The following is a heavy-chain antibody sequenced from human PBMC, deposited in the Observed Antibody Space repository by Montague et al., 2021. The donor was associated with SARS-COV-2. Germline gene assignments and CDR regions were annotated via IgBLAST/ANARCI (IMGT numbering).Heavy chain of an antibody. J-gene: IGHJ6*02. Sequence: SETLSLTCAVYGGSFSGYYWSWIRQPPGKGLEWIGEINHSGSTNXSPSLKSRVTISVDTSKNQFSLKLSSVTAADTAVYYCARGSWHIVVVTAIRDGYYGMDVWGQGTTVTVSS. CDR1: GGSFSGYY. D-gene: IGHD2-21*02. CDR2: INHSGST. V-gene: IGHV4-34*01. CDR3: ARGSWHIVVVTAIRDGYYGMDV.